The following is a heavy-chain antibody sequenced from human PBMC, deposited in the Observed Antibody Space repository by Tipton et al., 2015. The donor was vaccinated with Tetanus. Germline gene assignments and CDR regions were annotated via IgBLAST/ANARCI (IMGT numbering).Heavy chain of an antibody. CDR2: ISDSGRT. CDR1: GFTFGDFA. J-gene: IGHJ6*02. D-gene: IGHD1-1*01. CDR3: VTVNFPNYYHYGMDV. Sequence: LRLSCTGSGFTFGDFAVSWLRQAPGKGLEWLAYISDSGRTNSNYSLKSRITISRDTSKNQFSLKLNSVTAADTAMYYCVTVNFPNYYHYGMDVWGQGTTVTVSS. V-gene: IGHV4-59*12.